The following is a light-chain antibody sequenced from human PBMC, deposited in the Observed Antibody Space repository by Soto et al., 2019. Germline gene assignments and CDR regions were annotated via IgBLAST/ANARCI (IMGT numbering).Light chain of an antibody. Sequence: QSVLTQPASVSGSPGQSITISCTGTSSDVGTYKPVSWYQQYPGKAPKVIIYDDTKRPSGVSSRFSGSKSGNTASLTISGLQAEDEAEYYCCSFAGSSTSFGGGTK. CDR1: SSDVGTYKP. CDR3: CSFAGSSTS. CDR2: DDT. J-gene: IGLJ3*02. V-gene: IGLV2-23*01.